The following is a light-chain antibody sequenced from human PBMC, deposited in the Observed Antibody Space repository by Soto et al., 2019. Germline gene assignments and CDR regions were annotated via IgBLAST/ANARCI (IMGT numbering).Light chain of an antibody. Sequence: DIQMTQSPPALSASVGDRVTITCRASQSVSNWLAWYQQKQGKAPKLLIYESSSLKSGVPSRFSGSGSGTEFTLTIDSLQPDDFATYYCQQYNSDSGYTFGQGTRLXIK. CDR3: QQYNSDSGYT. J-gene: IGKJ2*01. CDR1: QSVSNW. V-gene: IGKV1-5*01. CDR2: ESS.